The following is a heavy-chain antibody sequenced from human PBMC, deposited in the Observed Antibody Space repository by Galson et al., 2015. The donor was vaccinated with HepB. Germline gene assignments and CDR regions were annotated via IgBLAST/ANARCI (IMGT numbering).Heavy chain of an antibody. V-gene: IGHV3-30*04. D-gene: IGHD3-9*01. CDR1: GFTFSSYA. CDR3: ARVADDILTADAFDI. CDR2: ISYDGSNK. Sequence: SLRLSCAVSGFTFSSYAMHWVRQAPGKGLEWVAIISYDGSNKYYADSVKGRFTISRDNSKNTLYLQMNSLRAEDTAVYYCARVADDILTADAFDIWGQGTMVTVSS. J-gene: IGHJ3*02.